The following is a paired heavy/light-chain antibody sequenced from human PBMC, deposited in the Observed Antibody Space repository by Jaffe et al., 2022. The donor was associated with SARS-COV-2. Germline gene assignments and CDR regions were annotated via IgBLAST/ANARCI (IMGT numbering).Heavy chain of an antibody. Sequence: QVQLQESGPGLVKPSETLSLSCIVSGGSIRSYYLSWIRQPPGKGLEWIGSLYYSGSTNYNPSLKSRVTISVDTSENQFSLKLSSVIAADTAVYYCARRWQHMGAFDLWGQGTMVTVSS. J-gene: IGHJ3*01. CDR1: GGSIRSYY. D-gene: IGHD2-15*01. CDR2: LYYSGST. V-gene: IGHV4-59*01. CDR3: ARRWQHMGAFDL.
Light chain of an antibody. J-gene: IGKJ4*01. CDR1: QSLSSSY. CDR2: GAS. V-gene: IGKV3-20*01. CDR3: QQYGSSVT. Sequence: EIVLTQSPGTLSLSPGERATLSCRASQSLSSSYLAWYQQKPGQAPRLLIYGASTRATGIPDRFSGSGSGTDFTLAISRLEPEDFAVYYCQQYGSSVTFGGGTKVEIK.